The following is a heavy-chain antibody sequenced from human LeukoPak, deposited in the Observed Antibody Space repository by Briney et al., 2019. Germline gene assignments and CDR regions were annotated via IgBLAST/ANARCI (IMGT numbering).Heavy chain of an antibody. CDR3: TCGSGWYSPDY. CDR1: GFTFSDSG. V-gene: IGHV3-73*01. Sequence: TGGSLRLSCAASGFTFSDSGMHWVRQASGKGLEWVGRIRGKANSYATVYAASVKGRFTISRDDSKNTAYLQMNSLKIEDTAVYYCTCGSGWYSPDYWGQGTLVTVSS. CDR2: IRGKANSYAT. D-gene: IGHD6-19*01. J-gene: IGHJ4*02.